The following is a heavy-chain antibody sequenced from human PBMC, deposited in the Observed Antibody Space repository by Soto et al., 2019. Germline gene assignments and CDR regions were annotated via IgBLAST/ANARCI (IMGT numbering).Heavy chain of an antibody. V-gene: IGHV5-51*01. Sequence: GEALMLSGRGSGDLVTSYWIGWVRQMPGKGLEWMGIIYPGDSDTRYSPSFQGQVTISADKSISTAYLQWSSLKASDTAMYYCAREEEQLDYWGQGPLGTVSS. CDR2: IYPGDSDT. J-gene: IGHJ4*02. D-gene: IGHD1-1*01. CDR3: AREEEQLDY. CDR1: GDLVTSYW.